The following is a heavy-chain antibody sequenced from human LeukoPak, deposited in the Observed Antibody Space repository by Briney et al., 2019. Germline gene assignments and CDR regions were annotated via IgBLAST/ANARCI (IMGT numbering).Heavy chain of an antibody. J-gene: IGHJ4*02. Sequence: PGGSLRLSCAASGFTFSSYAMSWVRQAPGKGLEWVSGISGSGVSTYYADSVKGQFTISRDNSKNTVYLQMNSLRAEDTAVYYCAKDLGYSSGWYRLYFDYWGQGTLVTVSS. CDR2: ISGSGVST. D-gene: IGHD6-19*01. V-gene: IGHV3-23*01. CDR3: AKDLGYSSGWYRLYFDY. CDR1: GFTFSSYA.